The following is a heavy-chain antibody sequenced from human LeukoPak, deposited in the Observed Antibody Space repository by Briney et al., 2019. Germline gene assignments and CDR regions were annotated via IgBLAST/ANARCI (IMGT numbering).Heavy chain of an antibody. CDR2: IYSGGST. J-gene: IGHJ4*02. V-gene: IGHV3-66*02. Sequence: GGSLRLSCAASGFTVSSNYMSWVRQAPGKGLEWVSVIYSGGSTYYADSVKGRFTISRDNSKNTLYLQMNSLRAEDTAVYYCARKRGYSYGNSDYWGQGTLVTVSS. CDR3: ARKRGYSYGNSDY. CDR1: GFTVSSNY. D-gene: IGHD5-18*01.